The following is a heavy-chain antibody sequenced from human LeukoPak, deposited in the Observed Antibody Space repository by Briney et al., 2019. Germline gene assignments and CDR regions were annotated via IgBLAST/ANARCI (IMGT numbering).Heavy chain of an antibody. J-gene: IGHJ3*02. V-gene: IGHV3-30*02. CDR1: GFTFSNYA. Sequence: GGSLRLSCAASGFTFSNYAMHWVRQAPGKGLEWVAFIRYDGSNKYYADSVKGRFTISRDKSKNTLYLQMNSLRSEDTAVYYCAREVSSGNNAFDIWGQGTMVTVSS. CDR3: AREVSSGNNAFDI. CDR2: IRYDGSNK. D-gene: IGHD3-22*01.